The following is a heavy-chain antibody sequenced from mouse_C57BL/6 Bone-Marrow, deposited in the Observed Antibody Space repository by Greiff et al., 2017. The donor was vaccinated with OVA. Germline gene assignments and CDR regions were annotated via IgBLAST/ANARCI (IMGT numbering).Heavy chain of an antibody. J-gene: IGHJ1*03. CDR3: ARGYENFDV. D-gene: IGHD2-2*01. Sequence: VQGVESGAELARPGASVKLSCKASGYTFTSYGISWVKQRTGQGLEWIGEIYPRSGNTYYNEKFKGKATLTEDKSSSTAYMELRSLTSEDSAVYFCARGYENFDVWGTGTTVTVSS. V-gene: IGHV1-81*01. CDR1: GYTFTSYG. CDR2: IYPRSGNT.